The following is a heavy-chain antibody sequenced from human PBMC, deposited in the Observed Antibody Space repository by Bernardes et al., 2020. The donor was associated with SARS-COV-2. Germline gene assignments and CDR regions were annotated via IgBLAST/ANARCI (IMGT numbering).Heavy chain of an antibody. CDR2: IYYSGST. V-gene: IGHV4-59*01. CDR1: GGSISSYY. Sequence: SETLSLTCTVSGGSISSYYWSWIRQPPGKGLEWIGYIYYSGSTNYNPSLKSRVTISEDTSKNQFSLKLSSVTAADTAVYYCARGVIGYSYGYDNWFDPWGQGTLVTVSS. CDR3: ARGVIGYSYGYDNWFDP. D-gene: IGHD5-18*01. J-gene: IGHJ5*02.